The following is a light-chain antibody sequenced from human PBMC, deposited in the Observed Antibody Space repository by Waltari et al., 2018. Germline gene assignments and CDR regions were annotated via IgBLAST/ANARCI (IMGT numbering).Light chain of an antibody. J-gene: IGKJ1*01. CDR1: QIISKY. CDR3: QHYESLPVT. Sequence: EILLTKSPGHLALSPRERDTLSCRASQIISKYLAWYQQKPGQAPRLLIYHSSSRSAGMPDSFSGSGSGTDFSLSISRLDPVDFAVYYCQHYESLPVTFGEGTKVEIK. V-gene: IGKV3-20*01. CDR2: HSS.